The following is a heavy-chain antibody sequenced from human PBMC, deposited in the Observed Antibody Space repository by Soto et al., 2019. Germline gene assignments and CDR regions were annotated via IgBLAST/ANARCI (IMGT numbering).Heavy chain of an antibody. J-gene: IGHJ4*01. D-gene: IGHD2-15*01. CDR1: GISFNDAW. Sequence: DVQLVESGGGLVKPGGSLRLSCAASGISFNDAWISWVHQAPGQGLEWIGRIRSKSVGATIEYAAPVKGRFTISRVDSQDTVSLQMNILKTEDTAVYYCTTGPPVRGHCSAGSCYWGHGTLVTVSS. CDR2: IRSKSVGATI. CDR3: TTGPPVRGHCSAGSCY. V-gene: IGHV3-15*01.